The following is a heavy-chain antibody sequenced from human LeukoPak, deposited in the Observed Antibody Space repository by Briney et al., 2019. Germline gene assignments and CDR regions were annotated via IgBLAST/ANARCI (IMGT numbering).Heavy chain of an antibody. CDR2: IYHSGST. CDR1: GGSISSCGYS. J-gene: IGHJ4*02. CDR3: ARAPGTVARLRHFDY. V-gene: IGHV4-30-2*01. D-gene: IGHD4-17*01. Sequence: LQTLSLTCAVSGGSISSCGYSWSWIRQPPGKGLEWIGYIYHSGSTYYNPSLKSRVTISVDRSKNQFSLKLSSVTAADTAVYYCARAPGTVARLRHFDYWGQGTLVTVSS.